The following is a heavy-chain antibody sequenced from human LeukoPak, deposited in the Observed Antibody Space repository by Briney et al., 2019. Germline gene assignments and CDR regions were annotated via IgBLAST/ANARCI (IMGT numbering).Heavy chain of an antibody. CDR1: GLTFSRYW. CDR3: ARVVDSSGYYYVGAFDI. CDR2: INSDGSST. V-gene: IGHV3-74*01. D-gene: IGHD3-22*01. J-gene: IGHJ3*02. Sequence: GGSLRLSCAASGLTFSRYWMHWVRQAPGKGLLWVSRINSDGSSTNYADSVKGRFTLSSDTAKNPLYLQMNRLRAEDTAVYYCARVVDSSGYYYVGAFDIWGRGTMVTVSS.